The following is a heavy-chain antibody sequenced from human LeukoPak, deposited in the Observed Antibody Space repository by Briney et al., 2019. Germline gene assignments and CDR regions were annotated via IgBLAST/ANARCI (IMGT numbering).Heavy chain of an antibody. CDR2: IYPGDSDT. D-gene: IGHD6-13*01. CDR3: ARRPGYSSSWLVGAFDY. Sequence: GESLKISCKGSGYSFTSYWIGWVRHMPGKGLEWMGIIYPGDSDTRYSPSFQGQVTISADKSISTAYLQWSSLKASDTAMYYCARRPGYSSSWLVGAFDYWGQGTLVTVSS. V-gene: IGHV5-51*01. J-gene: IGHJ4*02. CDR1: GYSFTSYW.